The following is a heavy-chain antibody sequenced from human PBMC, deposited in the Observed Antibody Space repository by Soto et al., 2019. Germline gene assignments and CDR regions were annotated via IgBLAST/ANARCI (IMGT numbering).Heavy chain of an antibody. V-gene: IGHV1-69*02. D-gene: IGHD2-2*01. CDR3: ARAVGVVVPAAGSNWFDP. Sequence: SVKVSCKASGGTFSSYTISWVRQAPGQGLEWMGRIIPILGIANCAQKFQGRVTITADKSTSTAYMELSSLRSEDTAVYYCARAVGVVVPAAGSNWFDPWGQGTLVTVSS. CDR1: GGTFSSYT. J-gene: IGHJ5*02. CDR2: IIPILGIA.